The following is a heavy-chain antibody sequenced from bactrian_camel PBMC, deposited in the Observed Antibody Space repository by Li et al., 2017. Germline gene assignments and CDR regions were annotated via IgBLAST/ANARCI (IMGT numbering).Heavy chain of an antibody. Sequence: HVQLVESGGGSVHAGGSLRLSCTASGYTDTYINFCMGWFRQVPGKAREGVANIGSDGTTKYADSVKGRFTLSTDNAKNILYLHMSSLEPEDTGMYSCAAAGPISCGTNWFWSKWAYRGEGTQVTVS. CDR3: AAAGPISCGTNWFWSKWAY. CDR1: GYTDTYINFC. J-gene: IGHJ4*01. D-gene: IGHD5*01. CDR2: IGSDGTT. V-gene: IGHV3S9*01.